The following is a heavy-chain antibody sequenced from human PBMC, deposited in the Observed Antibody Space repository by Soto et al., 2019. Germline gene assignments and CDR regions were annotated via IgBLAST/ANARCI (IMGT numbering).Heavy chain of an antibody. CDR2: LYPDGRA. Sequence: EVQVVESGGGLINPGGSLRLSCAASGFTVSSNYLTWVRQAPGKGLKWVSVLYPDGRAYYADSVKGRFTISTDNSKNSVYLQMNTLRDEDTAVYYCARGLGRDNHDNRGYFHLDYWGQGTLVNVSS. V-gene: IGHV3-53*01. J-gene: IGHJ4*02. CDR1: GFTVSSNY. D-gene: IGHD3-22*01. CDR3: ARGLGRDNHDNRGYFHLDY.